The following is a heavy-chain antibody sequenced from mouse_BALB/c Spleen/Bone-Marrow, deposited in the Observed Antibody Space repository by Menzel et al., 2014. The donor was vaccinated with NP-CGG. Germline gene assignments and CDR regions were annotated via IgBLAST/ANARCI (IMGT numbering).Heavy chain of an antibody. CDR3: TREDRYEACFPY. Sequence: EVKLMESGPDLVKPSQSLSLTCTVTGYSFTSGYGSRWIRQFPGNRLGWEAYIHYSGYTDYNPSLKRRISITRDTSKNQFFLQLNSVTAEDTATYYCTREDRYEACFPYWGQGTLVTVSA. V-gene: IGHV3-1*02. J-gene: IGHJ3*01. CDR2: IHYSGYT. CDR1: GYSFTSGYG. D-gene: IGHD2-14*01.